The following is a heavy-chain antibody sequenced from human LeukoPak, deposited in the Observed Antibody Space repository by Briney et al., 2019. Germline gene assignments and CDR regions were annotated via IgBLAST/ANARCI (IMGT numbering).Heavy chain of an antibody. Sequence: GGSLRLSCAASGFTFSDYYMSWIRQAPGKGLEWVSYISSSGSTIYYADSVKGRFTISRDNAKNSLYLQMNSLRAEDTAVYYCAREHYYDSSGSPGDDYWGQGTLVTVSS. J-gene: IGHJ4*02. CDR2: ISSSGSTI. CDR1: GFTFSDYY. CDR3: AREHYYDSSGSPGDDY. D-gene: IGHD3-22*01. V-gene: IGHV3-11*01.